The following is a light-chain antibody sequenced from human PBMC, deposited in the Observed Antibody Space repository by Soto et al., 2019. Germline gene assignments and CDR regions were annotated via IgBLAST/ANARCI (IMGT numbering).Light chain of an antibody. Sequence: DILMTQAPSSLSASVGDRVNITCRASQNIRNFLNWYQQTPGKAPKLLISSTSSLQSGVPSRFSGSGSGTDFTLTISSLQPEDFASYYCQQSYSTPSITFGQGTRLEI. CDR2: STS. J-gene: IGKJ5*01. V-gene: IGKV1-39*01. CDR1: QNIRNF. CDR3: QQSYSTPSIT.